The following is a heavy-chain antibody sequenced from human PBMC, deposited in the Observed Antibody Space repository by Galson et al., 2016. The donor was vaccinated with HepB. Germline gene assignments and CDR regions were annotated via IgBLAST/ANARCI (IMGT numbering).Heavy chain of an antibody. CDR1: GFTFSSYA. Sequence: SLRLSCAASGFTFSSYAMNWVRQAPGKGLQWVSGISGGGVSTHYADSVKGRFTISRDNSKNTLYLQMNSLRAEDTAVYYCAKGQQLAYFDHWGQGTLVTVSS. J-gene: IGHJ4*02. D-gene: IGHD6-13*01. CDR3: AKGQQLAYFDH. CDR2: ISGGGVST. V-gene: IGHV3-23*01.